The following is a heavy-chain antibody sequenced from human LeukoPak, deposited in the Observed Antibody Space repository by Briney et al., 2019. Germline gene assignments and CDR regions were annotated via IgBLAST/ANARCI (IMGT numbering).Heavy chain of an antibody. CDR3: ARAHMTTVTLGDY. J-gene: IGHJ4*02. CDR1: GYTLTDYY. Sequence: GASVKVSCKASGYTLTDYYIHWVRQAPGQGLECMGWINPNSGVTNYAQKFQGRVTLTRDTPISTAYMEVSRLRSDDTAAYYCARAHMTTVTLGDYWGQGTLVTVSS. V-gene: IGHV1-2*02. D-gene: IGHD4-11*01. CDR2: INPNSGVT.